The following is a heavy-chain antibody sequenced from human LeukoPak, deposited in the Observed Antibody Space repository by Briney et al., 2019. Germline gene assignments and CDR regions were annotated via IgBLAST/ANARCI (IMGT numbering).Heavy chain of an antibody. CDR1: GFTFITYP. V-gene: IGHV3-64*01. CDR3: AGGSSWYLDY. Sequence: PGGSLRLSCAAPGFTFITYPMHWVRQAPGKGLECVSSITSNGVGTYYANSVKGRFTISRDNSKNTLYLEMGSLRAEDMAVYCCAGGSSWYLDYWGQGTLVTVSP. D-gene: IGHD6-13*01. J-gene: IGHJ4*02. CDR2: ITSNGVGT.